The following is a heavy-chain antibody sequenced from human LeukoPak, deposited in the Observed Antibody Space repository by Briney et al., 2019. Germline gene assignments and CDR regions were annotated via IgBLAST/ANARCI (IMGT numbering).Heavy chain of an antibody. D-gene: IGHD1-26*01. CDR1: GFTFSSYA. Sequence: PGGSLRLSCAPSGFTFSSYAMHWVRQAPGKGLEWVAVISYDGSNKYYADSVKGRFTISRDNSKNTLYLQMNSLRAEDTAVYYCARVGPFSGSYWFDPWGQGTLVTVSS. CDR3: ARVGPFSGSYWFDP. J-gene: IGHJ5*02. CDR2: ISYDGSNK. V-gene: IGHV3-30-3*01.